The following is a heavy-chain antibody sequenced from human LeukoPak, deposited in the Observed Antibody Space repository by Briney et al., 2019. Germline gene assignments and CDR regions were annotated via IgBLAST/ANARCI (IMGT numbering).Heavy chain of an antibody. CDR2: ISGSGGST. D-gene: IGHD1-26*01. CDR3: AKGYSGSDDAFDI. CDR1: GFTFSSYA. J-gene: IGHJ3*02. V-gene: IGHV3-23*01. Sequence: PGGSLRLYCAASGFTFSSYAMSWVRQAPGKGLEWVSAISGSGGSTYYADSVKGRFTISRDNSKNTLYLQMNSLRAEDTAVYYCAKGYSGSDDAFDIWGQRTMVTVSS.